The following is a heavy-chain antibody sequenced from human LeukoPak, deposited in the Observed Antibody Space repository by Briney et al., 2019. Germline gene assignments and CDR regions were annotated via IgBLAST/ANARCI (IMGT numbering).Heavy chain of an antibody. Sequence: GGSLRLSCAASGFTMSHYGVSWVRQAPGKGLEWISGIRSAVETTHYADSVKGRFIISRDNSKNALSLQLNSLRPEDTALYYCAKHFCTGLDCSLFDSWGQGTLVTVSS. D-gene: IGHD3/OR15-3a*01. CDR3: AKHFCTGLDCSLFDS. J-gene: IGHJ4*02. CDR2: IRSAVETT. CDR1: GFTMSHYG. V-gene: IGHV3-23*01.